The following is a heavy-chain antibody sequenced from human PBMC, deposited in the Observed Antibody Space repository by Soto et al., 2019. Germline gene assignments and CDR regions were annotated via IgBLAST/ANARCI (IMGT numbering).Heavy chain of an antibody. CDR2: IYHSGST. J-gene: IGHJ5*02. V-gene: IGHV4-30-2*01. CDR1: GGSISSGGYS. CDR3: ARGVLWFGDQNWFDP. D-gene: IGHD3-10*01. Sequence: PSETLSLTCAVSGGSISSGGYSWSWIRQPPGKGLEWIGYIYHSGSTYYNPSLKSRVTISVDRSKNQFSLKLSSVTAADTAVYYCARGVLWFGDQNWFDPWGQGTLVTVSS.